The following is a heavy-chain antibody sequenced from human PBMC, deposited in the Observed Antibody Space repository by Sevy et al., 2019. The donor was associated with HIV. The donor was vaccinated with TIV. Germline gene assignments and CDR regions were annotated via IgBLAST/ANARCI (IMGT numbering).Heavy chain of an antibody. J-gene: IGHJ6*02. V-gene: IGHV4-61*02. CDR3: ARDSTYYCSGGSCYSYYYYGMDV. CDR2: IYTSGST. D-gene: IGHD2-15*01. Sequence: SETLSLTCTVSGGSISSGSYYWSWIRQPAGKGLEWIGRIYTSGSTNYNPSLKNRVTMSVDTFKNQFSQKLSSVTAAETAEYYCARDSTYYCSGGSCYSYYYYGMDVWGQGTTVTVSS. CDR1: GGSISSGSYY.